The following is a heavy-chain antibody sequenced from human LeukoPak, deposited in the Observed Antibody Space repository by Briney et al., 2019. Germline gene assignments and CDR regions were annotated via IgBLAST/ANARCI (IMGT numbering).Heavy chain of an antibody. D-gene: IGHD2-15*01. CDR1: GYTSTSYG. CDR2: ISAYNGNT. J-gene: IGHJ4*02. V-gene: IGHV1-18*01. CDR3: ARDAGATIVVVVAATQVLDY. Sequence: ASVKVSCKASGYTSTSYGISWVRQAPGQGLEWMGWISAYNGNTNYAQKLQGRVTMTTDTSTSTAYMELRSLRSDDTAVYYCARDAGATIVVVVAATQVLDYWGQGTLVTVSS.